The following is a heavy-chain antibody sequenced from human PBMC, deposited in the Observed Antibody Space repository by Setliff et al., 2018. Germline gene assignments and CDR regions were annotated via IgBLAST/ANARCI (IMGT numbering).Heavy chain of an antibody. Sequence: PSETLSLTCTVSGGSISSSSYYWGWIRQPPGEGLEWIGEINHSGSTNYNPSLKSRVTISVDTSKNQFSLKLSSVTAAATDVYYCARDLGHGGDSDYWGQGILVTVSS. CDR2: INHSGST. J-gene: IGHJ4*02. CDR1: GGSISSSSYY. V-gene: IGHV4-39*07. D-gene: IGHD2-21*02. CDR3: ARDLGHGGDSDY.